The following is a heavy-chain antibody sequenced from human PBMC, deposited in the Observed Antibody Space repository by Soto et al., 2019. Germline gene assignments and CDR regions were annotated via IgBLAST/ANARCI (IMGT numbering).Heavy chain of an antibody. CDR3: ASSQRYCSGGSCHFDY. J-gene: IGHJ4*02. Sequence: AASVKVSCKAPGGTFSSYAISWVRQAPGQGLEWMGGIIPIFGTANYAQKFQGRVTITADESTSTAYMELSSLRSEDTAVYYCASSQRYCSGGSCHFDYWGQGTLVTVSS. CDR2: IIPIFGTA. V-gene: IGHV1-69*13. CDR1: GGTFSSYA. D-gene: IGHD2-15*01.